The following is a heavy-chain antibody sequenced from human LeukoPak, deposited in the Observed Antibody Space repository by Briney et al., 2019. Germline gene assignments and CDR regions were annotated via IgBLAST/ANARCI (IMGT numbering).Heavy chain of an antibody. CDR1: GFTFSNYW. Sequence: PGGSLRLSCAASGFTFSNYWMHWIRQVPGKGLVWVSHIKYDGSATNYADSVKGRFTISRDNAKNTLYLQMNILRAEDTAVYYCVSGSLQSGYNFDYWGQGALVTVSS. D-gene: IGHD3-3*01. V-gene: IGHV3-74*01. CDR3: VSGSLQSGYNFDY. J-gene: IGHJ4*02. CDR2: IKYDGSAT.